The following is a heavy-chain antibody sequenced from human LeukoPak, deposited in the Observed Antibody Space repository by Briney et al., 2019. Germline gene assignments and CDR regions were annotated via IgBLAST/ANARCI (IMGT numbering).Heavy chain of an antibody. CDR3: ARGVAAAGTGFDY. D-gene: IGHD6-13*01. CDR2: IYHSGGT. CDR1: GGSISSSNW. J-gene: IGHJ4*02. Sequence: SGTLSLTCAVSGGSISSSNWWSWVRQPPGKGLEWIGEIYHSGGTNYNPSLKSRVTISVDKSKNQFSLKLSSVTAADTAVYYCARGVAAAGTGFDYWGQGTLVTVSS. V-gene: IGHV4-4*02.